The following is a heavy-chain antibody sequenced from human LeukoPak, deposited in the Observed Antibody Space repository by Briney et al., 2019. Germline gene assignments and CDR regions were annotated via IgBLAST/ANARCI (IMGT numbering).Heavy chain of an antibody. V-gene: IGHV3-23*01. J-gene: IGHJ4*02. CDR1: GFTYCNAW. Sequence: PGGSLRLSSAASGFTYCNAWMSRVRPAPGKGLEGVSDISPRGETTYYADSVKGRFTISRDNSKNPVYLQMDSLRFEDAAVYYCAQDLACIRFDNWGRGTLVTVSS. CDR2: ISPRGETT. CDR3: AQDLACIRFDN. D-gene: IGHD2-21*01.